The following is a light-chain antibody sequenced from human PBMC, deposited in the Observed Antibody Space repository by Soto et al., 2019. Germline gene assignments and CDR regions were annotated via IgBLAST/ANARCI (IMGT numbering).Light chain of an antibody. CDR3: QKYNRAPLT. Sequence: DIQMTQSPSSLSASVGDRVTITCRARQGISNYLAWYQQKPGKVPKVLIYAASTLQSGVPSRFSAIGSGTDFTLNISSLQPEDVATYYCQKYNRAPLTFGGGTPVEIK. CDR2: AAS. V-gene: IGKV1-27*01. J-gene: IGKJ4*01. CDR1: QGISNY.